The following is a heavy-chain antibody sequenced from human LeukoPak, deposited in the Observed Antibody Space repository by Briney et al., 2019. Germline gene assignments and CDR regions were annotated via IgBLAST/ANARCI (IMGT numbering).Heavy chain of an antibody. Sequence: PGGSLRLSCAASGFTFSSYAMHWVRQAPGKGLEWVAVISYDGSNKYYADSVKGRFTISRDNSKNTLYLQMNSLRAEDTAVYYCAKDTRTQYCSGGSCYSLDYWGQGTLVTVSS. CDR3: AKDTRTQYCSGGSCYSLDY. CDR2: ISYDGSNK. CDR1: GFTFSSYA. J-gene: IGHJ4*02. V-gene: IGHV3-30-3*01. D-gene: IGHD2-15*01.